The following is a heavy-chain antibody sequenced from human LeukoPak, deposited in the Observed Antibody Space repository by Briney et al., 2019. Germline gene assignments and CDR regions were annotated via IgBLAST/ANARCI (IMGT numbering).Heavy chain of an antibody. CDR1: GFSCSTRG. D-gene: IGHD6-19*01. CDR2: ISGSGGST. CDR3: AKASGSSGWYVRYYYYYGMDV. Sequence: GGSLRLSCAASGFSCSTRGMSWVRQAPGKGLEWVSAISGSGGSTYYADSVKGRFTISRDNSKNTLYLQMNSLRAEDTAVYYCAKASGSSGWYVRYYYYYGMDVWGQGTTVTVSS. J-gene: IGHJ6*02. V-gene: IGHV3-23*01.